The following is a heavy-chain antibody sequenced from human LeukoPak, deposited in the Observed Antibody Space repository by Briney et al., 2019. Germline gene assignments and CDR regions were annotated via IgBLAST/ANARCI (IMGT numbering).Heavy chain of an antibody. V-gene: IGHV4-59*01. Sequence: SETLSLTCTVSGGSISSYYWSWIRQPPGKGLEWIGYIYYSGSTNYNPSLKSRVTISVDTSKNQFSLKLSSVTAADTAVYYCARAYCSSTNCYPYWFDPWGQGTLVTVSS. CDR1: GGSISSYY. J-gene: IGHJ5*02. CDR2: IYYSGST. CDR3: ARAYCSSTNCYPYWFDP. D-gene: IGHD2-2*01.